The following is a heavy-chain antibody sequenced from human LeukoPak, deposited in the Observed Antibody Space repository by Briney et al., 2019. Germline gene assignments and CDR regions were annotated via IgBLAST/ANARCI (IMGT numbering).Heavy chain of an antibody. J-gene: IGHJ4*02. Sequence: GGSLRLSCAASGFTFSSYSMNWVRQAPGKGLEWVSSISSSSSYIYYADSVKGRLTISRDNAKNSLYLQMNSLRAEDTAVYYCAGGGSRSFDYWGQGTLVTVSS. D-gene: IGHD3-16*01. CDR1: GFTFSSYS. CDR2: ISSSSSYI. V-gene: IGHV3-21*01. CDR3: AGGGSRSFDY.